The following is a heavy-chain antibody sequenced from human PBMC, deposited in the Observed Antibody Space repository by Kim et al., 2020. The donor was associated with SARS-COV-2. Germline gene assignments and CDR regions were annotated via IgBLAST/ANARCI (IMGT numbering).Heavy chain of an antibody. V-gene: IGHV3-23*01. J-gene: IGHJ4*02. CDR1: GFTFSTCA. D-gene: IGHD3-22*01. Sequence: GGSLRLSCAASGFTFSTCAMSWVRQAPGKGLEWVSSISSGGGGTYFADSVKGRFTISRDNSKNTLYLQMNSLRAEDTATYYCARDNWYSYDSNGLGPDYWGQGTRVTVSS. CDR3: ARDNWYSYDSNGLGPDY. CDR2: ISSGGGGT.